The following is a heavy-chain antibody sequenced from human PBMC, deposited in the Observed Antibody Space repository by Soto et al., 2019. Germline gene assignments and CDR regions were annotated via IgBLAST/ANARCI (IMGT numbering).Heavy chain of an antibody. Sequence: ASVKVSCKASGGTFSSYAISWVRQAPGQGLEWMGGIIPIFGTANYAQKFQGRVTITADESTSTAYMELSSLRSEDTAVYYCARVVGYSGYDWSWFDPWGQGTLVTVSS. V-gene: IGHV1-69*13. CDR1: GGTFSSYA. CDR3: ARVVGYSGYDWSWFDP. J-gene: IGHJ5*02. CDR2: IIPIFGTA. D-gene: IGHD5-12*01.